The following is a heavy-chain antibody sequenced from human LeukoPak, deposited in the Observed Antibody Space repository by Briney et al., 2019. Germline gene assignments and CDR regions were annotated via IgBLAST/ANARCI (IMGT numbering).Heavy chain of an antibody. V-gene: IGHV1-69*13. CDR2: IIPIFGTA. D-gene: IGHD3-22*01. J-gene: IGHJ3*02. CDR1: GGTFSSYA. Sequence: SVKVSCKASGGTFSSYAISWVRQAPGQGLEWMGGIIPIFGTANYAQKFQGRVTITADESTSTAYMELSSLRSEDTAVYYCASPSRTTMIVVASPSGGAFDIWGQGTMVTVSS. CDR3: ASPSRTTMIVVASPSGGAFDI.